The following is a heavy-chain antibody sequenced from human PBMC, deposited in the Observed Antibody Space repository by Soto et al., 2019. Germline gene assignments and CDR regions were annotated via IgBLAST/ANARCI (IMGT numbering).Heavy chain of an antibody. CDR1: GFTFSSYG. V-gene: IGHV3-30*18. J-gene: IGHJ6*02. D-gene: IGHD5-18*01. Sequence: PGGSLRLSCAASGFTFSSYGMHWVRQAPGKGLEWVAVISYDGSNKYYADSVKGRFTISRDNSKNTLYLQMNSLRAEDTAVYYCAKDLYSYGPAQTYGMDVWGQGTTVTVSS. CDR2: ISYDGSNK. CDR3: AKDLYSYGPAQTYGMDV.